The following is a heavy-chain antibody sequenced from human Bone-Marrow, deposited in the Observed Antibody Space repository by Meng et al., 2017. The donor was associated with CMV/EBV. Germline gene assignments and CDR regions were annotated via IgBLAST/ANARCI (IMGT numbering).Heavy chain of an antibody. CDR3: AKDMRISSIAARSALDY. CDR1: GFTFSSYG. Sequence: GEPLKISCAASGFTFSSYGMHWVRQAPGKGLEWVAFIRYDGSNKYYADSVKGRFTISRDNSKNTLYLQMNSLRAEDTAVYYCAKDMRISSIAARSALDYWGQGTLVTVSS. V-gene: IGHV3-30*02. CDR2: IRYDGSNK. J-gene: IGHJ4*02. D-gene: IGHD6-6*01.